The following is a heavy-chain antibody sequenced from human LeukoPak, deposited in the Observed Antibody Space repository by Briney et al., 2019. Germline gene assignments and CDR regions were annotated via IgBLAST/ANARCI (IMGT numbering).Heavy chain of an antibody. D-gene: IGHD6-13*01. CDR3: ARDPGYSSPSYYFDY. CDR1: GYTFTGYY. V-gene: IGHV1-2*02. Sequence: ASVKVSCKASGYTFTGYYMHWVRQAPGRGLEWMGWINPNSGGTNYAQKFQGRVTMTRDTSISTAYMELSSLRSEDTAVYYCARDPGYSSPSYYFDYWGQGTLVTVSS. J-gene: IGHJ4*02. CDR2: INPNSGGT.